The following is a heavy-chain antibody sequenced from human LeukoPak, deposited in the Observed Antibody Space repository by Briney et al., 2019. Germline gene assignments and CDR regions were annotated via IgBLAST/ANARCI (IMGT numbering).Heavy chain of an antibody. J-gene: IGHJ4*02. Sequence: PGGSVRLSCAASGFTVSSNYMSWVRQAPGKGLEWVSVIYRGGSTYYADSVKGRFTISRDNSKNTLYLQMNSLRAEDTAVYYCARDHYDSSGYYHDYWGQGTLVTVSS. CDR3: ARDHYDSSGYYHDY. CDR2: IYRGGST. CDR1: GFTVSSNY. V-gene: IGHV3-53*01. D-gene: IGHD3-22*01.